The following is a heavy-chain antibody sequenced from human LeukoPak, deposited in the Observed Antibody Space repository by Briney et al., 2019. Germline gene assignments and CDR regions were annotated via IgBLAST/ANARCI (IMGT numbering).Heavy chain of an antibody. J-gene: IGHJ6*02. CDR1: GYTFTSYG. CDR2: ISAYNGNT. D-gene: IGHD2-2*01. CDR3: ARVDCSSTSCYHYGMDV. V-gene: IGHV1-18*01. Sequence: SVKVSCKASGYTFTSYGISWVRQAPGQGLEWMRWISAYNGNTNYAQKLQGRVTMTTDTSTSTAYMELRSLRSDDTAVYYCARVDCSSTSCYHYGMDVWGQGTTVTVSS.